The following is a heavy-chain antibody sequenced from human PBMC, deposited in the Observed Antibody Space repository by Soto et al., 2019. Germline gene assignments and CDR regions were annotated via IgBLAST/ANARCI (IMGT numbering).Heavy chain of an antibody. CDR3: ARDLRYDFWSGYPGYFDI. V-gene: IGHV3-21*01. Sequence: EVQLVESGGGLVKPGGSLRLSCAASGFTFSSYSMNWVRQAPGKGLEWVSSISSSSSYIYYADSVKGRFTISRDNAKNSLYLQMKSLRAEATAVYYCARDLRYDFWSGYPGYFDIWGQGTMVTVSS. CDR1: GFTFSSYS. D-gene: IGHD3-3*01. J-gene: IGHJ3*02. CDR2: ISSSSSYI.